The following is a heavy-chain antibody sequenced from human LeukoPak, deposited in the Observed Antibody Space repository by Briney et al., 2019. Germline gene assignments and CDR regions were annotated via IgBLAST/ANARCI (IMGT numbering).Heavy chain of an antibody. CDR2: IYSGGST. J-gene: IGHJ4*02. V-gene: IGHV3-53*01. CDR3: ASLVPAAPLWADY. D-gene: IGHD2-2*01. CDR1: GFTDSSNY. Sequence: GGSLRLSCAASGFTDSSNYMSWVRQAPGRGLEWVSVIYSGGSTYYADSVKGRFTISRDNSKNTLYHQMNSLRAEDTAVYYCASLVPAAPLWADYWGQGTLVTVSS.